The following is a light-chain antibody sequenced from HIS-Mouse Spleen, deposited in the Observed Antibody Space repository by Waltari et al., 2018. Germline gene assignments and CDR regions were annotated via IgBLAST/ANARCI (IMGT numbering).Light chain of an antibody. Sequence: SYELTQPPSVSVSPGQTARITCSGDALPKKYAYWYQQKSGKAPVLGIYEDSKRPSGIPERFSGSSSGTMATLTISGAQVEDEADYYCYSTDSSGNHRVFGGGTKLTVL. CDR2: EDS. J-gene: IGLJ2*01. CDR1: ALPKKY. CDR3: YSTDSSGNHRV. V-gene: IGLV3-10*01.